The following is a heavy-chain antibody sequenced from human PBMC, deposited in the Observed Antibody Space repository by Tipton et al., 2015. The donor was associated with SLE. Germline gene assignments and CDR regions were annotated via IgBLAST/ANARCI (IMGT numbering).Heavy chain of an antibody. CDR1: GGSISPYYW. Sequence: KPSETLSLTCTVSGGSISPYYWSWIRQPAGKGLEWMGFIYPGDSDTKYSPSFEGQVTISADRSISTAYLQWGSLKASDTAMYFCARWDYYHGRPRTFNLWGQGTRVTVSS. CDR2: IYPGDSDT. V-gene: IGHV5-51*01. J-gene: IGHJ3*01. CDR3: ARWDYYHGRPRTFNL. D-gene: IGHD1-26*01.